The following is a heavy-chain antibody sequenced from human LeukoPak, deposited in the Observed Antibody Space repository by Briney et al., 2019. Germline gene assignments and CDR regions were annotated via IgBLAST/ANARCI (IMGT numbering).Heavy chain of an antibody. Sequence: SGTLSLTCAVSGGSISSSNWWSWVRQSPGKGLEWIGQIYHSGSTNYNPSLKSRLTISVDKSKKQFSLRLSSVTAADTAVYYCTRDPVGRGWYDYWGQGTLVTVSS. CDR2: IYHSGST. V-gene: IGHV4-4*02. J-gene: IGHJ4*02. CDR1: GGSISSSNW. D-gene: IGHD6-19*01. CDR3: TRDPVGRGWYDY.